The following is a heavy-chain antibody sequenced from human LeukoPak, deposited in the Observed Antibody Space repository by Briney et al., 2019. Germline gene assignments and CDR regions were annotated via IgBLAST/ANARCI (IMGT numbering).Heavy chain of an antibody. CDR3: ARLGTAAEGFDY. V-gene: IGHV1-69*01. J-gene: IGHJ4*02. CDR2: IIPIFGTA. CDR1: GGTFSSYA. D-gene: IGHD6-13*01. Sequence: SVKVSCKASGGTFSSYAISWVRQAPGQGLEWMGGIIPIFGTANYAQKFQGRVTITADESTSTAYMELSSLRSEDTAVYYCARLGTAAEGFDYWGQGTLVTVSS.